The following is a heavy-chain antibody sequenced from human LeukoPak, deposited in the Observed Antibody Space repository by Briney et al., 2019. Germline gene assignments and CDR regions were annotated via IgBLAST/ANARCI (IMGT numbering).Heavy chain of an antibody. J-gene: IGHJ4*02. CDR3: ATTGAVGARLGN. V-gene: IGHV4-34*01. CDR2: INHSGST. D-gene: IGHD1-26*01. Sequence: SETLSLTCAVYGGSFSGYYWSWVRQPPGKGLEWIGEINHSGSTNCNPSLKSRVTISVDTSKNQFSLKLSSVTAADTVVYYCATTGAVGARLGNWGQGTLVTVSS. CDR1: GGSFSGYY.